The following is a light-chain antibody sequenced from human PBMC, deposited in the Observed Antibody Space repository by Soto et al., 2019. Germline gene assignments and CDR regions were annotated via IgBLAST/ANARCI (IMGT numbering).Light chain of an antibody. CDR3: QHHNSYSQT. Sequence: DIQMTQSPPTLSASVGDRVTITCRASQSIRHYLAWYQQMPGKAPKLLIYGASTLQSRVPSRFRGSGSGTEFPLTISSLQPDDFGTYFCQHHNSYSQTFGQGTKVEMK. CDR2: GAS. CDR1: QSIRHY. J-gene: IGKJ1*01. V-gene: IGKV1-5*01.